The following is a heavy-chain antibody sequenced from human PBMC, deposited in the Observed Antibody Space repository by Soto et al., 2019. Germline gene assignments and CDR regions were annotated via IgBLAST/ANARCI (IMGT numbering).Heavy chain of an antibody. V-gene: IGHV3-48*02. J-gene: IGHJ6*02. D-gene: IGHD2-15*01. CDR1: GFTFSSNS. CDR3: ARDKDIYYYYGMDV. CDR2: ISSSSSTI. Sequence: EVQLVESGGGLVQPGGSLRLSCAASGFTFSSNSMNWVRQAPGKGLEWVSYISSSSSTIYYADSVKGRFTISRDNAKNSLYLQMNSLRDEDTAVYYCARDKDIYYYYGMDVWGQGTTVTVSS.